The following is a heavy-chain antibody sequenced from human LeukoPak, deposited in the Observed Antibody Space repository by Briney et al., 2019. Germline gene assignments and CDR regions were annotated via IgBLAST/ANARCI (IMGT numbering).Heavy chain of an antibody. CDR3: ARGFGDFDPRLDY. D-gene: IGHD3-16*01. CDR1: GFTCSSYR. V-gene: IGHV3-48*04. Sequence: GGSLRLSCAASGFTCSSYRMNWVRQAPGKGLEWVSYISSSRTIEYADSVKGRFTFSRDNAKNSLYLQMNSLRAEDTAIYYCARGFGDFDPRLDYWGHGSVITVSS. CDR2: ISSSRTI. J-gene: IGHJ4*01.